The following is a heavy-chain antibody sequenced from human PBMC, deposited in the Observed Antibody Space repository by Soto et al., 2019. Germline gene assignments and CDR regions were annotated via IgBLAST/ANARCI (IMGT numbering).Heavy chain of an antibody. V-gene: IGHV3-48*02. CDR1: GFTFSSYS. CDR2: ISTTSSSI. CDR3: ARKGVSFDY. J-gene: IGHJ4*02. Sequence: PEGSLRLSCAASGFTFSSYSMNWVRQAPGKGLEWISYISTTSSSIYYADSVKGRFTISRDNAKNSLFLQMDSLRDEDTAVYYCARKGVSFDYWGQGALFTTSS. D-gene: IGHD3-10*01.